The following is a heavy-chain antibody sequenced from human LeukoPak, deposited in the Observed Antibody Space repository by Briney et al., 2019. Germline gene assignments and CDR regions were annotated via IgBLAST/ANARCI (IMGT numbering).Heavy chain of an antibody. CDR2: ISYDGSNK. D-gene: IGHD2-21*01. V-gene: IGHV3-30-3*01. Sequence: PGGSLRLSCAASGFTFSSYAMHWVRQAPGKGLEWVAVISYDGSNKYYADSVKGRFTISRDNSKNTLYLQMNSLRAEDTAVYYCAKDRRGGAPRDWGQGTLVTVSS. CDR1: GFTFSSYA. J-gene: IGHJ4*02. CDR3: AKDRRGGAPRD.